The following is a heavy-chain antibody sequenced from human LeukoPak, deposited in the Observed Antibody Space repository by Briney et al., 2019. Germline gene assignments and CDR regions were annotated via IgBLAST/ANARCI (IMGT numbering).Heavy chain of an antibody. V-gene: IGHV4-34*01. CDR2: INHSGST. Sequence: SETLSLTCAVYGGSFSGYYWSWIRQPPGKGLEWIGEINHSGSTNYNPSLKSRVTISVDTSKNQFSLKLSSVTAADTAVYYCARGKPSADYFDYWGQGTPVTVSS. D-gene: IGHD1-14*01. CDR3: ARGKPSADYFDY. CDR1: GGSFSGYY. J-gene: IGHJ4*02.